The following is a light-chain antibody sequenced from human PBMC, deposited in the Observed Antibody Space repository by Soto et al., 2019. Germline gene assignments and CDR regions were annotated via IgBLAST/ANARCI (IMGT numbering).Light chain of an antibody. CDR1: QSVSSN. V-gene: IGKV3-20*01. Sequence: EVVMTQSPATLSESPGERATLSCRASQSVSSNLAWYQQKPGQAPRLLIYGASSRATGIPDRFSGSGSGTDFTLTICRLEPEDFAVYYCQQYAKAPLTFGQGTKVDIK. J-gene: IGKJ1*01. CDR3: QQYAKAPLT. CDR2: GAS.